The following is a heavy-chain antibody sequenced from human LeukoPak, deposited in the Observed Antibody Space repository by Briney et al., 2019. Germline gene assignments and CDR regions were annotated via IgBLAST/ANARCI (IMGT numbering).Heavy chain of an antibody. Sequence: GGSLRLSCAASGFTFSSYAMRWVRQAPGKGLEWVAVISYDGSNKYYADSVKGRFTISRDNSKNTLYLQMNSLRAEDTAVYYCARDLPYHYWGQGTLVTVSS. J-gene: IGHJ4*02. V-gene: IGHV3-30-3*01. CDR1: GFTFSSYA. CDR3: ARDLPYHY. CDR2: ISYDGSNK.